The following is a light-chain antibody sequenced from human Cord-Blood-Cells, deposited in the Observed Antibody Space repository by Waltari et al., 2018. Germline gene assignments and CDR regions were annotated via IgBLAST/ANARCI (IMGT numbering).Light chain of an antibody. CDR1: SSDVGSYHL. CDR2: EVS. CDR3: CSYAGSRV. J-gene: IGLJ3*02. Sequence: QSALTQPASVSGSSPGQSITISCTGTSSDVGSYHLVPWYQQHPGKAPKLMIYEVSKRPSGVSNRFSGSKSGNTASLTISGLQAEDEADYYCCSYAGSRVFGGGTKLTVL. V-gene: IGLV2-23*02.